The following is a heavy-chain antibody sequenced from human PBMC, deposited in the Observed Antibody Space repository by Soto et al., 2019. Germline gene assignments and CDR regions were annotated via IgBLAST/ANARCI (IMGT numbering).Heavy chain of an antibody. CDR2: IDYSGST. Sequence: SETLSLTYTVSVDSISNSDYYWNWIRQSPGKGLEWIASIDYSGSTYYNPSVKSRLTISLDTSQKQVSLELTSVTAADTAVYYCARVVIRMAIQSIDSWGPGTLVTVSS. CDR3: ARVVIRMAIQSIDS. V-gene: IGHV4-30-4*01. CDR1: VDSISNSDYY. D-gene: IGHD2-15*01. J-gene: IGHJ4*02.